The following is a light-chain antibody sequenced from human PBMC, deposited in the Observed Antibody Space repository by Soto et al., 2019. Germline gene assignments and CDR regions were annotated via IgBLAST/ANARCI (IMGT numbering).Light chain of an antibody. CDR1: SSNIGSNT. Sequence: QSVLTQPPSASVTPGQRVTISCSGSSSNIGSNTVNWYQQLPGTAPKLLIYSNNQRPSGVPDRFSGSKSGTSASLAISGLQSEDEADYNCAAWDDSLNGSYVFGTGTKLTVL. CDR3: AAWDDSLNGSYV. V-gene: IGLV1-44*01. J-gene: IGLJ1*01. CDR2: SNN.